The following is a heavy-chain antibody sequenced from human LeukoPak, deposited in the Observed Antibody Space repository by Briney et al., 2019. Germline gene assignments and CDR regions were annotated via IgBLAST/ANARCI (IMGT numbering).Heavy chain of an antibody. V-gene: IGHV4-59*08. D-gene: IGHD3-22*01. CDR3: ATLNDYYDSSGYPRFGP. CDR1: GGSISSYY. CDR2: IYYSGST. Sequence: SETLSLTCTVSGGSISSYYWSWIRQPPGKGLEWIGYIYYSGSTKYNPSLKSRVTISVDTSKNQFSLKLSSVTAADTAVYYCATLNDYYDSSGYPRFGPWGQGTLVTVSS. J-gene: IGHJ5*02.